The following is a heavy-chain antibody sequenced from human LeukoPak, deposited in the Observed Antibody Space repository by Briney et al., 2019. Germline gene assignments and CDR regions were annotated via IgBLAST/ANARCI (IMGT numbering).Heavy chain of an antibody. CDR1: GFTFSSCG. V-gene: IGHV3-33*01. Sequence: PGRSLRLSCAASGFTFSSCGMHWVRQAPGKGLEWVAVIWYDGSNKYYADSVKGRFTISRDNSKNTLYLQMNSLRAEDTAMYYCARDRMVTYFDYWGQGTLVTVSS. CDR2: IWYDGSNK. J-gene: IGHJ4*02. CDR3: ARDRMVTYFDY. D-gene: IGHD5-18*01.